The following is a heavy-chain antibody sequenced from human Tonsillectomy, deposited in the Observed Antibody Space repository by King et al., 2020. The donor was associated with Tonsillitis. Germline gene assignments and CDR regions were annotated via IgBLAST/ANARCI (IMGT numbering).Heavy chain of an antibody. D-gene: IGHD5-24*01. CDR3: AKGWVEMDA. J-gene: IGHJ4*02. V-gene: IGHV3-23*04. Sequence: VQLVESGGGLVQPGGSLRLSCAASGFTFSSCAMTWVRQAPGMRPDWVSAISGSAGGTYSAGSVKGRFTISRDNSQNTLYLQMNSLRAEDTAVYYCAKGWVEMDAWGQGTLVTVSS. CDR1: GFTFSSCA. CDR2: ISGSAGGT.